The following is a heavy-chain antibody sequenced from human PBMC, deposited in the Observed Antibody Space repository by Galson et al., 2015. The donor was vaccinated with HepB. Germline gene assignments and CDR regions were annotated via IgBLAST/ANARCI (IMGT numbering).Heavy chain of an antibody. CDR2: ISSDGINK. CDR3: ARGDTGWYDAFDI. V-gene: IGHV3-30*04. D-gene: IGHD6-19*01. CDR1: GFTISNFA. J-gene: IGHJ3*02. Sequence: SLRLSCAASGFTISNFAMHWVRQAPGKGLEWVAVISSDGINKYYAESLKGRFTISRDNSKNRVHLQMDSLRAEDTAVYYCARGDTGWYDAFDIWGPGTMVTVSS.